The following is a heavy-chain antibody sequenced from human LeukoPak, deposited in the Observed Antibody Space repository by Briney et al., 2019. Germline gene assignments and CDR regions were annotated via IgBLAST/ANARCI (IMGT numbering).Heavy chain of an antibody. CDR1: GGSINSYY. Sequence: PSETLSLTCTVSGGSINSYYWSWIRQPPGKGLEWIGYIYYSGSTNYNPSLKSRVTISLDTSKNQFSLKLSSVTAADTAVYYCARVPYGSGSPVIDYWGQGTLVTVSS. CDR3: ARVPYGSGSPVIDY. CDR2: IYYSGST. J-gene: IGHJ4*02. V-gene: IGHV4-59*01. D-gene: IGHD3-10*01.